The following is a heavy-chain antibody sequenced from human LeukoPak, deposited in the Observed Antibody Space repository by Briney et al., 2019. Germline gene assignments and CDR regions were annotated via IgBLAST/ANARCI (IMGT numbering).Heavy chain of an antibody. D-gene: IGHD3-22*01. Sequence: SETLSLTCTVSGGSISSSSYYWSWIRQPPGKGLEWIGYIYYSGSTNYNPSLKSRVTISVDTSKNQFSLKLSSVTAADTAVYYCARRWYYDSASYGMDVWGQGTTVTVSS. J-gene: IGHJ6*02. CDR1: GGSISSSSYY. V-gene: IGHV4-61*05. CDR2: IYYSGST. CDR3: ARRWYYDSASYGMDV.